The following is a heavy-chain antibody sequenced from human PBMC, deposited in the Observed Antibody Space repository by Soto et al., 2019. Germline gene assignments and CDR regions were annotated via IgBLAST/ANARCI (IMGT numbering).Heavy chain of an antibody. V-gene: IGHV4-39*01. Sequence: SETLSLTCTVSGGSISSSSYYWGWIRQPPGKGLEWIGSIYYSGSTYYNPSLKSRVTISVDTSKNQFSLKLSSVTAADTAVYYCARPGVTMVRGAIYGMDVWGQGTTVTAP. J-gene: IGHJ6*02. CDR3: ARPGVTMVRGAIYGMDV. CDR2: IYYSGST. CDR1: GGSISSSSYY. D-gene: IGHD3-10*01.